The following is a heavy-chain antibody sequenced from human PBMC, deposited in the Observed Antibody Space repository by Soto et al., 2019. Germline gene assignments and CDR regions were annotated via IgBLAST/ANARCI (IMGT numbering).Heavy chain of an antibody. D-gene: IGHD6-19*01. CDR1: GFTFSSYG. CDR3: ARDQNSSGWLDAFDI. CDR2: IWYDGSNK. V-gene: IGHV3-33*01. Sequence: GGSLRLSCAASGFTFSSYGMHWVRQAPGKGLEWVAVIWYDGSNKYYADSVKGRFTISRDNSKNTLYLQMNSLRAEDTAVYYCARDQNSSGWLDAFDIWGQGTMVTVSS. J-gene: IGHJ3*02.